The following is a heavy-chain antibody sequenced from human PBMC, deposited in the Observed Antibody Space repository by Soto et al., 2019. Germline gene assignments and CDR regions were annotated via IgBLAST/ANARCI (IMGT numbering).Heavy chain of an antibody. V-gene: IGHV3-9*01. CDR1: GFSFDDYA. D-gene: IGHD3-9*01. CDR3: AKGRHYDILTGTFDS. Sequence: PGGSLRLSCAASGFSFDDYAMHWVRQGPGKGPEWVAGINWNSDNVGYVDSVKGRFTISRDNAKNSLYLQMNSLRGEDTALYYCAKGRHYDILTGTFDSWGQGTLVTVSS. CDR2: INWNSDNV. J-gene: IGHJ4*02.